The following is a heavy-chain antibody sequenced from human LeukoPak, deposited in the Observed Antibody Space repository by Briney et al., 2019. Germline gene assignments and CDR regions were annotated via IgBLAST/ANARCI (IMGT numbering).Heavy chain of an antibody. CDR1: GDSISSYY. CDR2: IYTSGST. Sequence: SETLSLTCAVSGDSISSYYWSWLRQPAGKGLEWLGRIYTSGSTNYNPSLKSRVTMSVDTSKNQFSLKLSSVTAADTAVYYCARGESGYDPFYYFDYWGQGTLVTVSS. CDR3: ARGESGYDPFYYFDY. V-gene: IGHV4-4*07. J-gene: IGHJ4*02. D-gene: IGHD3-3*01.